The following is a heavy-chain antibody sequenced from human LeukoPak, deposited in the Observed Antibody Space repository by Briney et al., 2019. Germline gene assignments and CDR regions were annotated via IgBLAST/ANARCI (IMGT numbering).Heavy chain of an antibody. Sequence: ASVKVSCKASGYTFATYGFCWVRQAPGHGLEWMGWISANTGKTDYAQKFQGRVTMTTDTSTSTAYMELRSLRPDDTAVYSCAKVAGDRMDYWGQGTLLTVSS. CDR1: GYTFATYG. CDR2: ISANTGKT. J-gene: IGHJ4*02. D-gene: IGHD6-13*01. CDR3: AKVAGDRMDY. V-gene: IGHV1-18*01.